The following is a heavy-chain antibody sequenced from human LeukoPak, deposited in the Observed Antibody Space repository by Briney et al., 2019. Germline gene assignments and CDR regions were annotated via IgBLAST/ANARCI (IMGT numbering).Heavy chain of an antibody. CDR3: ARGGSYYVGDAFDI. Sequence: SETLSLTCTVSGYSISSGFYWGWIRQPPGKRLEWIGYIYYSGSTNYNPSLKSRVTISVDTSKNQFSLKLSSVTAADTAVYYCARGGSYYVGDAFDIWGQGTMVTVSS. CDR1: GYSISSGFY. V-gene: IGHV4-61*01. J-gene: IGHJ3*02. CDR2: IYYSGST. D-gene: IGHD1-26*01.